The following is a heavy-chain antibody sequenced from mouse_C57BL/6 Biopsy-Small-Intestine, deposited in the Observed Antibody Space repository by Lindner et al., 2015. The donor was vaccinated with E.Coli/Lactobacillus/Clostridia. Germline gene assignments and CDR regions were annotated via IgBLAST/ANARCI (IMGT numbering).Heavy chain of an antibody. CDR3: ARMGVYYDYDGGWGFDV. D-gene: IGHD2-4*01. CDR1: GYTFTSYG. J-gene: IGHJ1*03. Sequence: VQLQESGAELARPGASVKLSCKASGYTFTSYGISWVKQRTGQGLEWIGEIYPRSGNTYYNEKFKGKATLTADKSSSTAYMELRSLTSEDSAVYFCARMGVYYDYDGGWGFDVWGTGTTVTVSS. V-gene: IGHV1-81*01. CDR2: IYPRSGNT.